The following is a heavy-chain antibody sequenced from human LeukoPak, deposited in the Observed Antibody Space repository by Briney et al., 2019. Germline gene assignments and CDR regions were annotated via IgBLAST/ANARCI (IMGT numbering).Heavy chain of an antibody. V-gene: IGHV1-18*01. CDR1: GYTFTSYG. J-gene: IGHJ4*02. D-gene: IGHD1-26*01. Sequence: RGASVKVSCKASGYTFTSYGISWVRQAPGQGLEWMGWISAYNGNTNYAQKLQGRVTMTTDTSTSTAYMELRSLRSDDTAVYYCARGEGATTQEDFDYWGQVTLVTVSS. CDR3: ARGEGATTQEDFDY. CDR2: ISAYNGNT.